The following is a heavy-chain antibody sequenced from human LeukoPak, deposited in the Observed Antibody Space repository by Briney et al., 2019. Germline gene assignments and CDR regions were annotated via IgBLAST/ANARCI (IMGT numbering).Heavy chain of an antibody. J-gene: IGHJ6*02. D-gene: IGHD1-1*01. Sequence: GGSLRLSCAASGFTFGDDAVTWVRQAPGKALEWVGFAKSKIYGATTLYATSVVGRFTISRDDSGSIGYLQMNSLRSEDTAVYYCAIDRVRLEPRPHYCGMDVWGQGTTVTVSS. V-gene: IGHV3-49*04. CDR3: AIDRVRLEPRPHYCGMDV. CDR2: AKSKIYGATT. CDR1: GFTFGDDA.